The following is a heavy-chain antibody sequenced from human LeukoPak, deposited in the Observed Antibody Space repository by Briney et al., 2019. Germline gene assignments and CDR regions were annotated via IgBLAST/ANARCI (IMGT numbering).Heavy chain of an antibody. CDR3: TTDEDWNYARKDV. Sequence: PGGSLRLSCAASGLTFTDAWMTWVRQVPGKGLEWVGRIKSKTDGGTVDYATPVKGRFTISRDDSKSTLYLQMNSLKIEDTAVYYCTTDEDWNYARKDVWGQGATVIVSS. CDR2: IKSKTDGGTV. D-gene: IGHD1-7*01. CDR1: GLTFTDAW. V-gene: IGHV3-15*01. J-gene: IGHJ6*02.